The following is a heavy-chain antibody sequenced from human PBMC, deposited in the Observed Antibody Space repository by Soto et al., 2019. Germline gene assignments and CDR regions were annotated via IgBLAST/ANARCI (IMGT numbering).Heavy chain of an antibody. D-gene: IGHD2-8*01. CDR2: IAPIGYST. Sequence: EVQLLESGGGLVQRGGSLRLSCAVSGLTFRNHAMSWVRQAPGKGLKWVSTIAPIGYSTHYAGSVDGRFTISRDDSKSTLDLQMNSLRADDTAVYYCVSWVSPHFDYWGQGTLVSVSS. J-gene: IGHJ4*02. V-gene: IGHV3-23*01. CDR1: GLTFRNHA. CDR3: VSWVSPHFDY.